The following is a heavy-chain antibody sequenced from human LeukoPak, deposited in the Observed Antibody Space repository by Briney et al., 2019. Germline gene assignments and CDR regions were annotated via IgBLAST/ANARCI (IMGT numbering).Heavy chain of an antibody. CDR1: GFTFSSYS. D-gene: IGHD3-22*01. V-gene: IGHV3-21*01. CDR2: ISSSSSYI. CDR3: ARYYDYDSRGYYYYFDY. J-gene: IGHJ4*02. Sequence: GGSLRLSCAASGFTFSSYSLNWVRQAPGKGLEWVSSISSSSSYIYYADSVKGRFTISRDDAKNSLYLQMNSLRAEDTALYYCARYYDYDSRGYYYYFDYWGQGTLVTVSS.